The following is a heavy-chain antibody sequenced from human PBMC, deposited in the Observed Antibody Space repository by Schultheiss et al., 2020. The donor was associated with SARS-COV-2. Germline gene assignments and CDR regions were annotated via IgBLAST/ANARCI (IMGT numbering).Heavy chain of an antibody. D-gene: IGHD3-3*01. J-gene: IGHJ4*02. V-gene: IGHV3-23*01. CDR1: GFTFSSYA. CDR2: ISGSGGST. Sequence: GGSLRLSCAASGFTFSSYAMSWVRQAPGKGLEWVSAISGSGGSTYYADSVKGRFTISRDNSKNTLYLQMNSLRAEDTAVYYCAKGAYYDFWSGYSGYFDYWGQGTLVTVSS. CDR3: AKGAYYDFWSGYSGYFDY.